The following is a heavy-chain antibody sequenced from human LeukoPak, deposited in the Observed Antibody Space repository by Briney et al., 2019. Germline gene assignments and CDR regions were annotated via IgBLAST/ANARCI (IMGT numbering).Heavy chain of an antibody. CDR3: AKLWSGYYFDY. V-gene: IGHV3-23*01. CDR1: GFTFSSYA. Sequence: GGSLRLSCAASGFTFSSYAMSWVRQAPGKGLEWVSAISGSGGSTYYADSVKGRFTISRDNSKNTLYLQMNSLRAEHTAVYYFAKLWSGYYFDYWGQGTLVTVSS. D-gene: IGHD3-3*01. CDR2: ISGSGGST. J-gene: IGHJ4*02.